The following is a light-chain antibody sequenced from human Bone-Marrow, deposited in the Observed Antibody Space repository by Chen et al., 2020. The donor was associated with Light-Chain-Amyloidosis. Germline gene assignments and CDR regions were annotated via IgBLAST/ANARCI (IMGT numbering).Light chain of an antibody. CDR2: DDS. V-gene: IGLV3-21*03. CDR1: NIGSKR. J-gene: IGLJ2*01. CDR3: QVWVSTSDHLVV. Sequence: SYVLTQPPSVSVASGKTAKITCGGNNIGSKRVHWYQQKPGQAPVLVVYDDSDRPSRSPERFSGSNSGYTATLTIRRVETGDEAEYFCQVWVSTSDHLVVFGEGTWLTVL.